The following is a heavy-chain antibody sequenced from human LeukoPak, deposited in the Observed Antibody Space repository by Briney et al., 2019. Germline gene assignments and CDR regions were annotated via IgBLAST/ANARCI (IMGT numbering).Heavy chain of an antibody. Sequence: GRSLRLSCAASGFTFDDYAMHWVRQAPGKGLEWVSGISWNSGSIGYADSVKGRFTISRGNAKNSLYLQMNSLRAEDTALYYCAKDMAPQWLRSPAFDIWGQGTMVTVSS. D-gene: IGHD5-12*01. V-gene: IGHV3-9*01. CDR3: AKDMAPQWLRSPAFDI. CDR2: ISWNSGSI. J-gene: IGHJ3*02. CDR1: GFTFDDYA.